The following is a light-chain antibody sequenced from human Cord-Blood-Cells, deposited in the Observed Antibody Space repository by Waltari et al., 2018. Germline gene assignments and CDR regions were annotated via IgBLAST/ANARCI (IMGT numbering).Light chain of an antibody. CDR1: QSVLYSSNNKNY. CDR2: WAS. V-gene: IGKV4-1*01. J-gene: IGKJ2*01. CDR3: QQYYSTPYT. Sequence: DIVMTQSPDSLAVSLGERATINCKSSQSVLYSSNNKNYLACYQQKPGQHPKLLIYWASTRESGVHDRFSGSGSGTDFTLTISSLQAEDVAVYYCQQYYSTPYTFGQGTKLEIK.